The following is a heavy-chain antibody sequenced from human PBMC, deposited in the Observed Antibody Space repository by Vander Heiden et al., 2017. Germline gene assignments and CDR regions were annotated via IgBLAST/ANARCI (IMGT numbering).Heavy chain of an antibody. V-gene: IGHV3-23*01. CDR3: AKDLQQWRLYGEYFQH. CDR1: GFTFISYA. D-gene: IGHD6-19*01. CDR2: ITGSGGST. J-gene: IGHJ1*01. Sequence: EVQLLESGGGLIQPGGSLRLSCAASGFTFISYAMSWVRQAPGKGLEWVSTITGSGGSTYYADFVKGRFTISRDNSKNTLYLQMHSLRVEDTAVYYCAKDLQQWRLYGEYFQHWGQGTLVSVSS.